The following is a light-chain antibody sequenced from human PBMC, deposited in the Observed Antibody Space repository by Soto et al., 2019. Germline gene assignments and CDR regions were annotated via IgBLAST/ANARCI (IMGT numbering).Light chain of an antibody. CDR2: EGS. J-gene: IGLJ2*01. V-gene: IGLV2-23*03. CDR1: SNDVGSYNL. CDR3: CSYAGNRTFV. Sequence: QSALTQPASVSGSPGQSITISCTGTSNDVGSYNLVSWYQQHPGKAPKLMIYEGSERPSGVSSRFSASTSGNTASLTISGLQAEDEADYHCCSYAGNRTFVFGGGTKLTVL.